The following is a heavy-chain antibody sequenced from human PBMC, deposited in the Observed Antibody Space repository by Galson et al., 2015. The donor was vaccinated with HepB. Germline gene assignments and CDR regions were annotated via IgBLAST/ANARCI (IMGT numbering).Heavy chain of an antibody. CDR3: AKLSGLLWFGEAFDY. J-gene: IGHJ4*02. Sequence: SLRLSCAASGFTFTTYAMSWVRQAPGRGLEWVSAIFPSGNGTYYADSVKGRFTIPRDNSKRTLYLQMNSLGADDTAVYYCAKLSGLLWFGEAFDYWGPGTLVTVSS. V-gene: IGHV3-23*01. CDR1: GFTFTTYA. CDR2: IFPSGNGT. D-gene: IGHD3-10*01.